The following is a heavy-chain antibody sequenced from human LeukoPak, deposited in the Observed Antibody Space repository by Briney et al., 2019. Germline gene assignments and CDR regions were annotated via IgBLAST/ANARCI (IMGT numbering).Heavy chain of an antibody. CDR2: INTNSGGT. D-gene: IGHD3-22*01. Sequence: ASVKVSSKASGYTFTGYYMHWVRQAPGQGLEWMGWINTNSGGTNYAQKFQGRVTMTRDTSISTAYMELSRLRSDDTAVYYCARDSSGYPNPIDYWGQGTLVTVSS. CDR3: ARDSSGYPNPIDY. J-gene: IGHJ4*02. CDR1: GYTFTGYY. V-gene: IGHV1-2*02.